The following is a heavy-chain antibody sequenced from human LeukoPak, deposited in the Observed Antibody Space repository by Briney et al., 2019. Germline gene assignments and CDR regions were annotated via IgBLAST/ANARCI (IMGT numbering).Heavy chain of an antibody. D-gene: IGHD1-26*01. V-gene: IGHV4-39*07. J-gene: IGHJ4*02. CDR1: GGSINTPNYY. CDR2: IFYSGGT. Sequence: SETLSLTCTVSGGSINTPNYYWGWIRQTPGKGLEWIGNIFYSGGTYYSPSLTSRVTISLDTSRNQFSLKLSSVTAADTAVYYCARGPIVGATVFDYWGQGTLVTVSS. CDR3: ARGPIVGATVFDY.